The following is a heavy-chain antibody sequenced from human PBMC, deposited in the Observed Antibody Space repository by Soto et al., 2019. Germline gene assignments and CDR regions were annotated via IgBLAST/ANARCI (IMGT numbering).Heavy chain of an antibody. CDR2: INPSGGST. Sequence: ASVKVSCKASGYIFTRYYMHWVRQAPGQGLEWMGIINPSGGSTTYAQKFQGRVIMARDTSTSTVYMELSSLRSEDTAVYYCARDPGITWFRTSFKPGYNMDVWGQGTTVTVSS. CDR3: ARDPGITWFRTSFKPGYNMDV. J-gene: IGHJ6*02. CDR1: GYIFTRYY. V-gene: IGHV1-46*01. D-gene: IGHD2-2*01.